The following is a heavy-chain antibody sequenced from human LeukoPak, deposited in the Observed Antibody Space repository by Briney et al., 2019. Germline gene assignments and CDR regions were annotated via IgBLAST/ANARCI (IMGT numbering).Heavy chain of an antibody. CDR2: INTNTGNP. J-gene: IGHJ4*02. V-gene: IGHV7-4-1*02. CDR1: GYTFTSYA. CDR3: ARSSRSCSSTSCYTLSDY. Sequence: ASVKDSCKASGYTFTSYAMNWVRQAPGQGLEWMGWINTNTGNPTYAQGFTGRFVFSLDTSVSTAYLQISSLKAEDTAVYYCARSSRSCSSTSCYTLSDYWGQGTLVTVSS. D-gene: IGHD2-2*02.